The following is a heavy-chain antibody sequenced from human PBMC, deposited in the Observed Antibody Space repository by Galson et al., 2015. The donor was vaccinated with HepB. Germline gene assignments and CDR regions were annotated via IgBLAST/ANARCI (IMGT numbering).Heavy chain of an antibody. Sequence: SLRLSCAASGFTFSVYWLTWIHQAPGKGLEWVASIKHDESEKNYVDSVKGRFTISRDAAKSSLYLHMNSLRAEDTAEYYCLGSGSSPYWGQGTLVTVSS. V-gene: IGHV3-7*03. CDR2: IKHDESEK. CDR3: LGSGSSPY. CDR1: GFTFSVYW. J-gene: IGHJ4*02. D-gene: IGHD3-10*01.